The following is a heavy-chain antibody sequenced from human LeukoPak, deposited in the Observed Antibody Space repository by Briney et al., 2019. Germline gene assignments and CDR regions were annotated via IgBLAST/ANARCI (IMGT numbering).Heavy chain of an antibody. CDR2: IYTSEST. Sequence: PSETLSLTCTVSGGSISSYYWSWIRQPAGKGLEWIGRIYTSESTNYNPSLKSRVTMSVDTSKNQFSLKLSSVTVADTAVYYCARMGYDYAWGSYRGFDYWGQGTLVTVSS. CDR3: ARMGYDYAWGSYRGFDY. J-gene: IGHJ4*02. D-gene: IGHD3-16*02. CDR1: GGSISSYY. V-gene: IGHV4-4*07.